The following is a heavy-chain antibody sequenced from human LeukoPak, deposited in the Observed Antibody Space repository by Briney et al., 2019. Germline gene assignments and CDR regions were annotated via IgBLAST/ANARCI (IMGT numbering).Heavy chain of an antibody. CDR2: IYPRDSRT. D-gene: IGHD5-18*01. CDR3: VCREFYSPWPGP. Sequence: GESLKISCKGSGYSFTSYWIGWVRQTPGKGLEWMGVIYPRDSRTRYNPSFEGQVTISADNSITTAYLQWSSLKASDTAIYYCVCREFYSPWPGPWGQGTLVTVSS. CDR1: GYSFTSYW. J-gene: IGHJ5*02. V-gene: IGHV5-51*01.